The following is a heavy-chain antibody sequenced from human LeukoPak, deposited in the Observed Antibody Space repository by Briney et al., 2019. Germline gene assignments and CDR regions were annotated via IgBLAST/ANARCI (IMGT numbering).Heavy chain of an antibody. D-gene: IGHD3-16*01. CDR1: GFTFSSYA. V-gene: IGHV3-49*04. J-gene: IGHJ6*02. Sequence: GESLRLSCAASGFTFSSYAMSWVRQAPGKGLEWVGFIRSKAYGGTTEYAASVKGRFTISRDDSKSIAYLQMNSLKTEDTAVYYCTRGPFYVPVWGQGTTVTVSS. CDR3: TRGPFYVPV. CDR2: IRSKAYGGTT.